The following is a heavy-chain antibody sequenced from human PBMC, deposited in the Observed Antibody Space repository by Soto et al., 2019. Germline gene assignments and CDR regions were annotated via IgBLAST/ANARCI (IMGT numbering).Heavy chain of an antibody. CDR2: ILYDGINK. Sequence: QVQLVESGGGVVQPGRSLRLSCTASGFTFRTYGMHWVRQAPGKGLEWVAVILYDGINKYYADSVKGRFTISRDNSKNTLYLQMNSPRADETAGYYCATWGPSAGGCDYWGQGTLVTVSS. CDR3: ATWGPSAGGCDY. J-gene: IGHJ4*02. CDR1: GFTFRTYG. V-gene: IGHV3-30*03. D-gene: IGHD7-27*01.